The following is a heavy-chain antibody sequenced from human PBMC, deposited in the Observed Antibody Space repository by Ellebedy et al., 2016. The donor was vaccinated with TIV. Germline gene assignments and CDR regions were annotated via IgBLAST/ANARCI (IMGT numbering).Heavy chain of an antibody. V-gene: IGHV3-9*01. D-gene: IGHD5-12*01. J-gene: IGHJ4*02. CDR2: ISGNSHNI. CDR1: GFSFDDYA. CDR3: ARDPSGSMAGRYFDY. Sequence: GGSLRLXCAASGFSFDDYAMRWVRQAPGKGLEWVSGISGNSHNIGYADSVRGRLTISRDNAKNSLYLQVNSLRAEDTALYYCARDPSGSMAGRYFDYWGQGTLVTVSS.